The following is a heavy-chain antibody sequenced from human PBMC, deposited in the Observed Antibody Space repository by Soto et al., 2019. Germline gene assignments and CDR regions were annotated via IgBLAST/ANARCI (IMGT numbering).Heavy chain of an antibody. CDR3: AHILISVAGAVWYDI. J-gene: IGHJ4*02. CDR1: GFSIPTAGVA. Sequence: QITLKGAGTTLVKPTQTLTLTCTFSGFSIPTAGVAVGWIRQPPGKRLESLALFYSNDDKRYNPSLRSRLAITKATSKNQLVLTMSNMDPEDTATYYCAHILISVAGAVWYDIWGQGILVTIFS. V-gene: IGHV2-5*01. D-gene: IGHD6-19*01. CDR2: FYSNDDK.